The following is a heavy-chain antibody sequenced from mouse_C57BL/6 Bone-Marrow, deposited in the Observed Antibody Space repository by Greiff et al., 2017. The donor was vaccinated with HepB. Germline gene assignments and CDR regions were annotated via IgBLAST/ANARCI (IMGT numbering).Heavy chain of an antibody. CDR1: GFNIKDDY. V-gene: IGHV14-4*01. Sequence: EVQLQQSGAELVRPGASVKLSCTASGFNIKDDYMHWVKQRHEQGLEWIGWIDPENGDSEYASKFQGKATITADTSSNTAYLQLSSLTSEDTAVYYCTTDGSSRHWYFDVWGTGTTVTVSS. CDR3: TTDGSSRHWYFDV. D-gene: IGHD1-1*01. CDR2: IDPENGDS. J-gene: IGHJ1*03.